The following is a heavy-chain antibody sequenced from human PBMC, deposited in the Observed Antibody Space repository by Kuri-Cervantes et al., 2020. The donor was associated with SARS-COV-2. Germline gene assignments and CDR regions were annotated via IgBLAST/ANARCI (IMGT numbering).Heavy chain of an antibody. J-gene: IGHJ6*02. CDR3: AADPRDVVVPASRYYYGMDV. D-gene: IGHD2-2*01. CDR1: GFTFTSSA. V-gene: IGHV1-58*01. Sequence: SGKVSCKASGFTFTSSAVQWVRQARGQRLEWIGWIVVGSGNTNYAQKVQERVTITRDMSTSTAHMELSSLRSEDTAVYYCAADPRDVVVPASRYYYGMDVWGQGTTVTVSS. CDR2: IVVGSGNT.